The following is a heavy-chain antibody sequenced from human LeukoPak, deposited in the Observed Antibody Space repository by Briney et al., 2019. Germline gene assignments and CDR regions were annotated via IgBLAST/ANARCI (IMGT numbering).Heavy chain of an antibody. J-gene: IGHJ4*02. V-gene: IGHV4-59*08. CDR3: ARHGGAYSFDY. Sequence: KPSETLSLTCTVSGGSISNYYWSWVRQPPGKGLEWIGCIYYIGSTNYNPSLKSRATISPDTSKNQFSLELSSVTAADTAVYYCARHGGAYSFDYWGQGTLVTVSS. CDR2: IYYIGST. CDR1: GGSISNYY. D-gene: IGHD4-11*01.